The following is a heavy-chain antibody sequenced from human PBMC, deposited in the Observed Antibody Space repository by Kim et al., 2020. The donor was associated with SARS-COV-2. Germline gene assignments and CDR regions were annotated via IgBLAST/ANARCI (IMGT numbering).Heavy chain of an antibody. D-gene: IGHD5-12*01. V-gene: IGHV4-39*01. CDR3: ARQVAPHLSVDIVATISSPFDY. CDR1: GGSISSSSYY. CDR2: IYYSGST. Sequence: SETLSLTCTVSGGSISSSSYYWGWIRQPPGKGLEWIGSIYYSGSTYYNPSLKSRVTISVDTSKNQFSLKLSSVTAADTAVYYCARQVAPHLSVDIVATISSPFDYWGQGTLVTVSS. J-gene: IGHJ4*02.